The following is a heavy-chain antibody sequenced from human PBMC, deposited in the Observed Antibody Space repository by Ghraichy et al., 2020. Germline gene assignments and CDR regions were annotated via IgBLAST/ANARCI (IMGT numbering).Heavy chain of an antibody. V-gene: IGHV3-7*03. J-gene: IGHJ3*02. CDR2: IKQDGSEK. CDR1: GFTFSSYW. CDR3: ARSALYGGAFDI. D-gene: IGHD3-10*02. Sequence: GESLNISCAASGFTFSSYWMSWVRQAPGKGLEWVANIKQDGSEKYYVDSVKGRFTISRDNAKNSLYLQMNSLRAEDTAVYYCARSALYGGAFDIWGQGTMVTVSS.